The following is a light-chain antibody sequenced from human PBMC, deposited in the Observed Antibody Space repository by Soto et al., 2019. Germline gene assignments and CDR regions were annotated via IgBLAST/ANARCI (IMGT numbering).Light chain of an antibody. CDR3: QHRINWPPE. CDR1: KSVSNY. CDR2: DAS. V-gene: IGKV3-11*01. J-gene: IGKJ4*02. Sequence: IVLTQYTATLSLSPGERATLSCRASKSVSNYLAWYQQKPGQAPRLLIYDASTRATGIPVRFSGSGSGTDFTLTISSPEPEDSAVYYCQHRINWPPEFVEGTKVEI.